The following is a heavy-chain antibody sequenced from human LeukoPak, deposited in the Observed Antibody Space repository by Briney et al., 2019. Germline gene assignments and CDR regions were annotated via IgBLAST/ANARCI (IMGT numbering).Heavy chain of an antibody. CDR3: ARAERRINLARGVFGSHFDS. V-gene: IGHV4-34*01. CDR1: GGSFSRPF. CDR2: IDHSGRT. J-gene: IGHJ5*01. D-gene: IGHD3-10*01. Sequence: PSETLSLTCAVSGGSFSRPFWSWIRQTPGKGLEWIGEIDHSGRTDYNPSLEGRVAMSVDTSKNQFSLRLTSVTAADTAVYFCARAERRINLARGVFGSHFDSWGQGTLASVSS.